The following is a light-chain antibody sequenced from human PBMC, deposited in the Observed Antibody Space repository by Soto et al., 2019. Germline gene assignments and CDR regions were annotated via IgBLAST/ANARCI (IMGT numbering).Light chain of an antibody. Sequence: KRTTPSCRARQSVSCSYLAWYQQKPGQAPRLRIYGASSRANGIPDRFSGSGSGTDFTLTISRLDPEELADYSCQPYGSTPGALVHGSKVDIK. V-gene: IGKV3-20*01. J-gene: IGKJ1*01. CDR2: GAS. CDR1: QSVSCSY. CDR3: QPYGSTPGA.